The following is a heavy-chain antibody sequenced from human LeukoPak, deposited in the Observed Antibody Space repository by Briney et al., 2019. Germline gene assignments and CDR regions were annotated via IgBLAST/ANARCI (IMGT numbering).Heavy chain of an antibody. CDR3: ARDLDVVVGPAHYDALDL. Sequence: GGSLRLSCAASGFTFSSYGMHWVRQAPGKGLEWVAFIRYDGSNKYYADSVKGRFTISRDNSKNTLYLQMNSLRAEDTAVYYCARDLDVVVGPAHYDALDLWGQGTTVTVS. CDR1: GFTFSSYG. V-gene: IGHV3-30*02. J-gene: IGHJ3*01. CDR2: IRYDGSNK. D-gene: IGHD2-15*01.